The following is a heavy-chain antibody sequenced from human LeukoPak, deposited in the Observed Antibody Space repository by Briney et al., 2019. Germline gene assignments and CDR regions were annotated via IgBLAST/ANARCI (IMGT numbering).Heavy chain of an antibody. J-gene: IGHJ4*02. V-gene: IGHV1-2*02. Sequence: GASVKVSCKSSGFTFTDEYIHWVRQAPGQGLEWMGWINPYSGAINYAQNFQGRVTMTRGTSISTAYMELSRLRSDDTAVYYCARLEGYCSSTSCYAESRVDYWGRGTLVTVSS. CDR3: ARLEGYCSSTSCYAESRVDY. CDR1: GFTFTDEY. CDR2: INPYSGAI. D-gene: IGHD2-2*01.